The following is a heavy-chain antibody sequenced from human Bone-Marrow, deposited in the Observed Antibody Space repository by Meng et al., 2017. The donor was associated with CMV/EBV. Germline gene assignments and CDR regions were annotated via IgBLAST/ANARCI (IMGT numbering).Heavy chain of an antibody. V-gene: IGHV3-49*04. J-gene: IGHJ4*02. Sequence: GESLKTSCTASGFNFGDYTMSWVRQAPGKGLEWVGFIRSVPYGATTEYGASVKGRFTITRDDSQSIALLQMNNLKTEDTAVYYCRVDIGDYWGQGTLVTVSS. CDR1: GFNFGDYT. D-gene: IGHD2-2*03. CDR3: RVDIGDY. CDR2: IRSVPYGATT.